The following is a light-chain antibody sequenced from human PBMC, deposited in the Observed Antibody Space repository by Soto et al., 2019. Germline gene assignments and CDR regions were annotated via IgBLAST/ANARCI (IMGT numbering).Light chain of an antibody. Sequence: QSVLTQPPSASGTPGQRVTISCSGSISNLGSNFIYWYQQLPGAAPKLLISRNNERPSGVPDRFSGSKSGTSASLAISGLRSEDEADYHCAAWDDSLSAVVFGGGIKVTVL. CDR3: AAWDDSLSAVV. J-gene: IGLJ3*02. CDR1: ISNLGSNF. V-gene: IGLV1-47*01. CDR2: RNN.